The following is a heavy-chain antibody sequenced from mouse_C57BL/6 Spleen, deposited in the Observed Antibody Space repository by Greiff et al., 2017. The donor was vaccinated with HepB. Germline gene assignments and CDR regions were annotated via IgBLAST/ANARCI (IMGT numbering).Heavy chain of an antibody. CDR2: ISGGGGKT. D-gene: IGHD3-3*01. Sequence: VKVVESGGGLVKPGGSLKLSCAASGFTFSSYTMSWVRQTPEKRLEWVATISGGGGKTYYPDSVKGRFTISRDNAKNTLYLQMSSLRSEDTALYYCARHWLYYFDYWGQGTTLTVSS. V-gene: IGHV5-9*01. J-gene: IGHJ2*01. CDR1: GFTFSSYT. CDR3: ARHWLYYFDY.